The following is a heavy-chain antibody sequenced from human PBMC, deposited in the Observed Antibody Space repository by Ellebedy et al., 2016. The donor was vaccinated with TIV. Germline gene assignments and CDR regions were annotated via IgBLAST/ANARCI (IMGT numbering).Heavy chain of an antibody. V-gene: IGHV3-21*06. J-gene: IGHJ6*03. CDR3: VRVFKERFSSGIYYYMDV. CDR2: ISGRSTNK. CDR1: GFTFNDFS. D-gene: IGHD1-1*01. Sequence: GESLKISCAASGFTFNDFSMNWVRQAPGKGLEWVSSISGRSTNKEYADSLKGRFAISRDNSRNSLFLQMNSLRAEDTAVYYCVRVFKERFSSGIYYYMDVWGKGTTVIVSS.